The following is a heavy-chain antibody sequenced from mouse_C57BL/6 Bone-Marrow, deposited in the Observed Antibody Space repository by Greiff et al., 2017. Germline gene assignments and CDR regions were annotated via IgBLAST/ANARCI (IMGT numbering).Heavy chain of an antibody. D-gene: IGHD1-1*01. V-gene: IGHV1-81*01. Sequence: VQLQPSGAELARPGASVKLSCKASGYTFTSYGISWVKQRTGQGLEWIGEIYSRSGNTYYNAKFKGKATLTADKSYSTAYMELRSLTSEYSSVYFCARQYYGSHDYWGQGTTRTVSS. J-gene: IGHJ2*01. CDR1: GYTFTSYG. CDR3: ARQYYGSHDY. CDR2: IYSRSGNT.